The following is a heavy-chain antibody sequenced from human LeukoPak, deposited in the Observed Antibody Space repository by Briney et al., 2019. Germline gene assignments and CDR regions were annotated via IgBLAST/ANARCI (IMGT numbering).Heavy chain of an antibody. D-gene: IGHD3-10*01. CDR2: ISTAGSTK. CDR3: VRVHPGSGSQYLDY. J-gene: IGHJ4*02. V-gene: IGHV3-48*03. CDR1: GFTFSDYE. Sequence: PGGSLRLSCAASGFTFSDYEMNWVRQAPGKGLEWISYISTAGSTKYYAESVKGRFTISRENAKNSLYLQMNSLRADDTAVYYCVRVHPGSGSQYLDYWGQGTLVTVSS.